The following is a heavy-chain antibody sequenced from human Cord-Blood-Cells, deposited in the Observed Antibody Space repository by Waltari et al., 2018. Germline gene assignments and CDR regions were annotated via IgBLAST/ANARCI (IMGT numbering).Heavy chain of an antibody. J-gene: IGHJ3*02. D-gene: IGHD2-21*01. CDR2: IEPRDSDT. Sequence: VQLVQSGAEVKKPGESLKISCKGSGYSFTSYWIGWVRQMPGKGLEWMGSIEPRDSDTRYSPSFQGQLTISAYKSTGTTYMPWSSLKATDTAMYYCAMPYGGGDCYEASEIWGQGTMVTVS. CDR1: GYSFTSYW. CDR3: AMPYGGGDCYEASEI. V-gene: IGHV5-51*01.